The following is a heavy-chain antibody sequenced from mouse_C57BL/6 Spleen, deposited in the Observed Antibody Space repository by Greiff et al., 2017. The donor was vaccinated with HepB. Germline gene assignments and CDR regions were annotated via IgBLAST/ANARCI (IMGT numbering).Heavy chain of an antibody. CDR1: GYSITSGYY. V-gene: IGHV3-6*01. J-gene: IGHJ2*01. CDR2: ISYDGSN. CDR3: ARGSDGSPDY. D-gene: IGHD1-1*01. Sequence: DVQLQESGPSLVKPSQSLSLTCSVTGYSITSGYYWNWIRQFPGNKLEWMGYISYDGSNNYNPSLKNRISITRDTSKNQFFLKLNSVTTDDTATYYCARGSDGSPDYWGQGTTLTVSS.